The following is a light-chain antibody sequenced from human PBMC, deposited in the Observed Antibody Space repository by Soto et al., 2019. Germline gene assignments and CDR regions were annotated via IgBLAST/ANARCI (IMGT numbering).Light chain of an antibody. Sequence: DIVLTQSPGTLSLSPGERVTLSCRATQSVASAYLAWYQQKPGQAPRLLIYGTSSRAAGIPARFSGSGSGTDFTLTISRLEPEDCAVYYCQQYATSRWTFGQGTKVEI. V-gene: IGKV3-20*01. CDR2: GTS. CDR3: QQYATSRWT. CDR1: QSVASAY. J-gene: IGKJ1*01.